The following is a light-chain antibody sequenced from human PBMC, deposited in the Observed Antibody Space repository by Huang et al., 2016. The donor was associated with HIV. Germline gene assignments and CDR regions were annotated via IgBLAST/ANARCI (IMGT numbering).Light chain of an antibody. V-gene: IGKV1-12*02. CDR1: QSISNW. CDR2: GAS. Sequence: DIQMTPSPSSVSASVGDRVTITCRASQSISNWLAWYQQKPGKAPKLLIYGASSLQSGVPSRFSGSGSGTHFTLTISSLQPEDFATYYCQQANSFPSITFGQGTRLEIK. J-gene: IGKJ5*01. CDR3: QQANSFPSIT.